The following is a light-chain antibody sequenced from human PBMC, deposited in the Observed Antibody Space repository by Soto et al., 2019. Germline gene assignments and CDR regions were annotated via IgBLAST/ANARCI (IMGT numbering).Light chain of an antibody. J-gene: IGKJ4*01. CDR3: KQTNGFLLT. V-gene: IGKV1-12*01. CDR1: QVISRW. CDR2: AAS. Sequence: DIQMTQSPSSVSASVGDRVTITCRASQVISRWLAWYQKKPGKAPKLLLYAASSLQSGVPSRFSGSGSGTYFTLTISSLQPEDFTTYYCKQTNGFLLTFGAGTKVEIK.